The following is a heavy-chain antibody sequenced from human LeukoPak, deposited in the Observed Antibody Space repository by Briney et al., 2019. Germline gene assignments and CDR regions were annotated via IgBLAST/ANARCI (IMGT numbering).Heavy chain of an antibody. J-gene: IGHJ4*02. CDR2: INAGNGNT. V-gene: IGHV1-3*01. D-gene: IGHD6-13*01. CDR1: GYTFTSYA. CDR3: AREEAAAGMLDY. Sequence: GASVKVSCKASGYTFTSYAMHWVRQAPGQRLEWMGWINAGNGNTKYSQKFQGRVTITRDTSASTAYMELSSLRSEDTAVYYCAREEAAAGMLDYWSQGTLVTVSS.